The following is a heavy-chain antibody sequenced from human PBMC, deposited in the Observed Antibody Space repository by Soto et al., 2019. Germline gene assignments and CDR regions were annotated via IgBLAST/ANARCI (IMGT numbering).Heavy chain of an antibody. CDR3: ARKSRGSHWFDP. Sequence: QLQLQESGSGLVKSSQTLSLTCAVSGGSISSGGYSWTWIRQPPGKGLEWIGYIYESGSTYYNPSLKSRLTRSTDRSKNQFSRKLRSVTAADTAVYFCARKSRGSHWFDPWGQGTLVTVSS. CDR2: IYESGST. V-gene: IGHV4-30-2*01. J-gene: IGHJ5*02. D-gene: IGHD3-10*01. CDR1: GGSISSGGYS.